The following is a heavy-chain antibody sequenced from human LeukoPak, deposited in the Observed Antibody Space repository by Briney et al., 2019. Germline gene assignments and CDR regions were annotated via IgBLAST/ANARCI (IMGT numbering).Heavy chain of an antibody. V-gene: IGHV3-23*01. J-gene: IGHJ3*02. Sequence: GGSLRLSCAASGFTFSSYAMSWVRQAPGKGLEWVSAISGSGGSTYYADSVKGRFTISRDNSKNTLYLQMNSLRAEDTAVYYCARDRGLFDAFDIWGQGTMVTVSS. CDR1: GFTFSSYA. D-gene: IGHD3-16*01. CDR2: ISGSGGST. CDR3: ARDRGLFDAFDI.